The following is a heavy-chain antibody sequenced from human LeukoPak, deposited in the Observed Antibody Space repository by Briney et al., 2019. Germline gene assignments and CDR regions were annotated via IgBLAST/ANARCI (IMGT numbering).Heavy chain of an antibody. CDR3: ANRYVSEY. D-gene: IGHD3-16*01. V-gene: IGHV3-23*01. CDR2: IAYAGT. CDR1: GFTLSSYW. Sequence: GGSLRLSCAASGFTLSSYWMHWVRQAPGKGLEWVSTIAYAGTYYADSVKGRFITSRDDSKSTLYLQMNSLRADDTAVYLCANRYVSEYWGQGILVTVSS. J-gene: IGHJ4*02.